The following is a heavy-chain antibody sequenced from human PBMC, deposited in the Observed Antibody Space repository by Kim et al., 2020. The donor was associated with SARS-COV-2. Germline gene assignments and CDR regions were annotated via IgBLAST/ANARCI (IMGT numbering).Heavy chain of an antibody. CDR2: ISLDGSDR. D-gene: IGHD1-1*01. J-gene: IGHJ4*02. CDR1: GFRFSNYA. CDR3: ARDWTPTDY. V-gene: IGHV3-30*04. Sequence: GGSLRLSCAVFGFRFSNYAMQWVRQAPGQGLEWVAIISLDGSDRYYADSAKGRFTISRDNSRNTVYLQMNSLKPDDTAVYYCARDWTPTDYWGQGTLVTVSS.